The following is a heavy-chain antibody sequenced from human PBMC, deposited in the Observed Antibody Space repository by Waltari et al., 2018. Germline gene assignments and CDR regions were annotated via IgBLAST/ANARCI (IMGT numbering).Heavy chain of an antibody. Sequence: QVQMVQSGAEVKKPGASVKVSCKASGYSFTAYYLHWVRQAPGQGLEWMGRINPNSGATTDAQLCQGRVTMTRDTSISTAYMEVTGLRSDDTAVYYCARVLSTVQLGIFAYWGQGTVVTVSS. CDR3: ARVLSTVQLGIFAY. CDR2: INPNSGAT. J-gene: IGHJ4*02. CDR1: GYSFTAYY. D-gene: IGHD7-27*01. V-gene: IGHV1-2*06.